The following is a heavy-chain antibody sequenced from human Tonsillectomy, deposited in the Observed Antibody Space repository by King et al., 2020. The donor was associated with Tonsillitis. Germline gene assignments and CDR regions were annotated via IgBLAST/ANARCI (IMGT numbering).Heavy chain of an antibody. CDR1: GFTFSSYG. Sequence: QLVQSGGGVVQPGRSLRLSCAASGFTFSSYGIHWVRQAPGKGLEWVAVISYDGRNKYYADSVKGRFTISRDNSKSTVDLQMNSLRAEDTAVYYCVILHYYNNKPGFVHWGQGTLVTVSS. V-gene: IGHV3-30*03. J-gene: IGHJ4*02. D-gene: IGHD3-22*01. CDR3: VILHYYNNKPGFVH. CDR2: ISYDGRNK.